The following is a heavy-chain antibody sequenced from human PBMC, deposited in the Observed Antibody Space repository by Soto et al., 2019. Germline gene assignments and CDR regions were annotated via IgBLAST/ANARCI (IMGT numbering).Heavy chain of an antibody. CDR1: GGTFSSYA. CDR3: ARDCSGGSCYSVGYFDY. J-gene: IGHJ4*02. V-gene: IGHV1-69*01. D-gene: IGHD2-15*01. CDR2: IIPIFGTA. Sequence: QVQLVQSGAEVKKPGSSVKVSCKASGGTFSSYAISWVRQAPGQGLEWMGGIIPIFGTANYAQKFQGRVTITADESTSTAYMELSSLRSEDAAVYYCARDCSGGSCYSVGYFDYWGQGTLVTVSS.